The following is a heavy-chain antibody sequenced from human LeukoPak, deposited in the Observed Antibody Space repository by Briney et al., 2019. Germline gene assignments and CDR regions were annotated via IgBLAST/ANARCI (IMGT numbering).Heavy chain of an antibody. CDR2: IFYSGST. Sequence: TPSETLSLTCSVSGDSISSSNYYWDWIRQPPGKGLEWIGDIFYSGSTYYNPSLKSRVTMSVDTSKNQFSLKLSSVTAADTAVYYCASGGRYRYCSGGSCYSNWGQGTLVTVSS. D-gene: IGHD2-15*01. V-gene: IGHV4-39*07. CDR3: ASGGRYRYCSGGSCYSN. CDR1: GDSISSSNYY. J-gene: IGHJ4*02.